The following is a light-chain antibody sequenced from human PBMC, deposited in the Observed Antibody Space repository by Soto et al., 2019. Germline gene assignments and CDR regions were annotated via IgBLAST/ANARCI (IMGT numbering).Light chain of an antibody. CDR3: QQYNSYPWT. Sequence: DIQMTQSPSTLSASVGDRVTITCRASQSISSWLAWYQQKPGKAPKLLIYDASSLESGVPSRFSGSGSGTELTLTISSLQPDDFATYYCQQYNSYPWTFGQWTKVEIK. V-gene: IGKV1-5*01. J-gene: IGKJ1*01. CDR1: QSISSW. CDR2: DAS.